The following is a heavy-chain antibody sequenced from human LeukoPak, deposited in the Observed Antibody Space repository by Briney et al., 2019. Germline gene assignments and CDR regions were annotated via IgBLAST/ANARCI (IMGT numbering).Heavy chain of an antibody. D-gene: IGHD5-24*01. CDR1: GFTFRTHT. CDR3: ARDQATAQDGYNTVFDY. J-gene: IGHJ4*02. V-gene: IGHV3-21*01. CDR2: ISSSSSDI. Sequence: PGGSLRLSCTASGFTFRTHTMNWVRQAPGKGLEWVSCISSSSSDISYADSVKGRFTISRDNAKNSLYLHMSSLRAEDTAVYCCARDQATAQDGYNTVFDYWGQGTLVTVSS.